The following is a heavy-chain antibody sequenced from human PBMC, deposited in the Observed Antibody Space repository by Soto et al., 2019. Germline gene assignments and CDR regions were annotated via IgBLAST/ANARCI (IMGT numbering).Heavy chain of an antibody. CDR3: ARDQYYYDSSGYSPFDY. Sequence: EVQLEESGGGFVQPGGSLRLSCAASGFSFSTYSMNWVRQAPGKGLEWVSYIGSSSTTIYYADSVKGRFTISRDNAKKSLYLQMNSLRDEDTAVYYCARDQYYYDSSGYSPFDYWGQGTLVTVSS. V-gene: IGHV3-48*02. J-gene: IGHJ4*02. CDR1: GFSFSTYS. D-gene: IGHD3-22*01. CDR2: IGSSSTTI.